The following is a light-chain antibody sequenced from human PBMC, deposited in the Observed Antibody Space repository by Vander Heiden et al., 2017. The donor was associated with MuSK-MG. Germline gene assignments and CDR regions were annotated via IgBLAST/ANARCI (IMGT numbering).Light chain of an antibody. CDR2: EVS. Sequence: QSALTQPPSASGSPGPSVTISCTGTSSDVGAYNYVSWYQKHPGKAPKLMIYEVSKRPAGVPDRFSGSKSGNTASLTVSGLQAEDEADYFCSSCAGSNNVFGTGTKVTVL. CDR3: SSCAGSNNV. CDR1: SSDVGAYNY. V-gene: IGLV2-8*01. J-gene: IGLJ1*01.